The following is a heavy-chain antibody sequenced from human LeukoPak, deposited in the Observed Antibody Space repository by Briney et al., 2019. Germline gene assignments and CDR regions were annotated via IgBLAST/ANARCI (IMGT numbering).Heavy chain of an antibody. CDR2: ISGSGGST. CDR1: GFTFYTYA. D-gene: IGHD3-22*01. V-gene: IGHV3-23*01. CDR3: AIHQSRGYSYYFDY. J-gene: IGHJ4*02. Sequence: HPGGSLRLSCAASGFTFYTYAMSWVRQAPGKGLEWVSAISGSGGSTHYADSVKGRFTISRDNSKNTLYLQMNSLRAEDTAVYYCAIHQSRGYSYYFDYWGQGTLVTVSS.